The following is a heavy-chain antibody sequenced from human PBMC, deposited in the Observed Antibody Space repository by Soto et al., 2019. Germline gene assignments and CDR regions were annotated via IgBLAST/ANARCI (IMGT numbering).Heavy chain of an antibody. D-gene: IGHD3-10*01. J-gene: IGHJ4*02. Sequence: EVRLVESGGGLVQPGGSLRLSCAASGFTVRSSYMSWVRQAPGKGLEWVSLIYSGGSTYYADSVKGRFTFSRDNSNNTLYLQMNSLRAEDTAVYYCARSLLWFGELRYWGQGTLVTVSS. CDR3: ARSLLWFGELRY. V-gene: IGHV3-66*01. CDR1: GFTVRSSY. CDR2: IYSGGST.